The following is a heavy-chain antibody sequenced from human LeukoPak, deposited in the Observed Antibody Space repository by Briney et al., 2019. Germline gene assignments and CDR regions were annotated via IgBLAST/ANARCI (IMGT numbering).Heavy chain of an antibody. CDR1: GFTFSSYS. J-gene: IGHJ4*02. Sequence: GGSLRLSCAASGFTFSSYSMNWVRQAPGKGLEWVSSISSSSSYIYYADSVKGRFTISRDNANNSLYLQMNSLRAEDTAVYYCARMKYGSPFYYFDYWGQGTLVTVSS. V-gene: IGHV3-21*01. CDR3: ARMKYGSPFYYFDY. D-gene: IGHD3-10*01. CDR2: ISSSSSYI.